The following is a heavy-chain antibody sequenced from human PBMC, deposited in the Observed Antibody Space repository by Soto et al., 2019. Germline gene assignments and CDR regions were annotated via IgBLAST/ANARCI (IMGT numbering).Heavy chain of an antibody. Sequence: ASLKVSCKASGYTFTGYYMHWVRQAPGQGLEWMGWINPNSGGTNYAQKFQGWVTMTRDTSISTAYMELSRLRSDDTAVYYCARDLKPTLAGPDYWGQGTLVTVSS. CDR3: ARDLKPTLAGPDY. CDR2: INPNSGGT. V-gene: IGHV1-2*04. D-gene: IGHD1-1*01. CDR1: GYTFTGYY. J-gene: IGHJ4*02.